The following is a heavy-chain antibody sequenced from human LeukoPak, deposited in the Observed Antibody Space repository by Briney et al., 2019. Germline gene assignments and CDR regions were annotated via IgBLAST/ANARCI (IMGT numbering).Heavy chain of an antibody. J-gene: IGHJ4*02. CDR3: ARVLRGGTYYFDY. D-gene: IGHD2-15*01. Sequence: PSETLSLTCTVSGGSISSSSYYWGWIRQPPGKGLEWTGNIFYSGTTYYNPSLMSRVTISVDTSKNQFSLKMRSVTAADTAVYYCARVLRGGTYYFDYWGQGTLVTVSS. CDR2: IFYSGTT. CDR1: GGSISSSSYY. V-gene: IGHV4-39*01.